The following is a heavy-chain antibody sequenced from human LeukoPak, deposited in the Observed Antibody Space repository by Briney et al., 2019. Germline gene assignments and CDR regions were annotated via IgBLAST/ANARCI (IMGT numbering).Heavy chain of an antibody. V-gene: IGHV4-59*08. CDR2: IYYSGST. Sequence: SETLSLTCTVSGGSISSYYWSWIRQPPGKGLEWIGYIYYSGSTNYNPSLKSRVTISVDTSKNQFSLKLSSVTAADTAVYYCASRGSYSGSYSHWYFDLWGRGTLVTVPS. CDR3: ASRGSYSGSYSHWYFDL. J-gene: IGHJ2*01. D-gene: IGHD1-26*01. CDR1: GGSISSYY.